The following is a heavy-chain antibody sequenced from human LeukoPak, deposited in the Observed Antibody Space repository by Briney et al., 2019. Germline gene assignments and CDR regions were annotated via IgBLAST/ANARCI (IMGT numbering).Heavy chain of an antibody. J-gene: IGHJ4*02. CDR1: GGSISSSSYY. CDR2: IYYSGST. D-gene: IGHD3-9*01. CDR3: ARLLWYDILTGYYFDY. V-gene: IGHV4-39*01. Sequence: SETLSLTCTVSGGSISSSSYYWGWIRQPPGKGLEWIGSIYYSGSTYYNPSLKSRVTISVDTSKNQFSLKLSSVTAADTAVYYCARLLWYDILTGYYFDYWGQGTLVTVSS.